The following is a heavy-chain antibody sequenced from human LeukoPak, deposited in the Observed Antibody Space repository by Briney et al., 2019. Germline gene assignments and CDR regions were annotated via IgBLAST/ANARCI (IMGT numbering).Heavy chain of an antibody. J-gene: IGHJ6*02. CDR1: GYTFIVYY. CDR2: INPHIGGT. Sequence: ASVRVSSMPSGYTFIVYYMRWVPQTPGEGVERVGWINPHIGGTNYAPKCQGRVTMARDTSISTADMELSGLRSDDTAVYYCARNTVLGSDILTVWNAYYYGMDVWAQGTTVSVSS. D-gene: IGHD3-9*01. V-gene: IGHV1-2*02. CDR3: ARNTVLGSDILTVWNAYYYGMDV.